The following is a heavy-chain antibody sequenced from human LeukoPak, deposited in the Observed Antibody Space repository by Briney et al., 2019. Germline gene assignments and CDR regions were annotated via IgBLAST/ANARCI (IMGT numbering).Heavy chain of an antibody. Sequence: GGSLRLSCAASGFTFRNYVIHWVRQAPGKGLEWVAVTSSDLNVKLYADSVKGRFTISRDNSRSTLYLQMNSLRPEDTAIYYCAREGYYGSGSPPSLYFDYWGQGTLVTVPS. CDR1: GFTFRNYV. CDR3: AREGYYGSGSPPSLYFDY. V-gene: IGHV3-30-3*01. CDR2: TSSDLNVK. D-gene: IGHD3-10*01. J-gene: IGHJ4*02.